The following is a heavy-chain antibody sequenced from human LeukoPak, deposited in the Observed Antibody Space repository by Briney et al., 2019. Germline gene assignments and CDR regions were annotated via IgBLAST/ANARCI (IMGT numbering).Heavy chain of an antibody. Sequence: SETLSLTCTVFGYSITTGYYWGWIRQPPGKGLEWIGSIYYSGSTYYNPSLKSRVTISVDTSKNQFSLKLSSVTAADTAVYYCARGPPRYYDFWSGYYGDAFDIWGQGTMVTVSS. CDR3: ARGPPRYYDFWSGYYGDAFDI. J-gene: IGHJ3*02. D-gene: IGHD3-3*01. CDR1: GYSITTGYY. V-gene: IGHV4-38-2*02. CDR2: IYYSGST.